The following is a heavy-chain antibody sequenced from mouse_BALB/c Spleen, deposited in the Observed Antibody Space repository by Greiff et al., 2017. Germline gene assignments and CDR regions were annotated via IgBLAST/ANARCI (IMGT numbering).Heavy chain of an antibody. CDR3: ARAAYRGDWFAY. D-gene: IGHD2-10*01. CDR1: GFTFSSFG. J-gene: IGHJ3*01. CDR2: ISSGSSTT. V-gene: IGHV5-17*02. Sequence: EVMLVESGGGLVQPGGSRKLSCAASGFTFSSFGMHWVRQAPEKGLEWVAYISSGSSTTYYADTVKGRFTISRDNPKNTLFLQMTSLRSEDTAMYYCARAAYRGDWFAYWGQGTLVTVSA.